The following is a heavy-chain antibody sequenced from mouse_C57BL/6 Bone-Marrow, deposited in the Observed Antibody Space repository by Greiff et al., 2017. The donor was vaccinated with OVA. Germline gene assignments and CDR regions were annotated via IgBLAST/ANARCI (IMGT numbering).Heavy chain of an antibody. V-gene: IGHV1-82*01. CDR3: ARHEDGYYASYFDY. CDR1: GYAFSSSW. CDR2: IYPGDGAT. J-gene: IGHJ2*01. D-gene: IGHD2-3*01. Sequence: VKLVESGPELVKPGASVKISCKASGYAFSSSWMNWVKQRPGKGLEWIGRIYPGDGATNYNGKFKGKATLTADKSSSTADMQLSSLTSEDSAVYFWARHEDGYYASYFDYWGQGTTLTVSS.